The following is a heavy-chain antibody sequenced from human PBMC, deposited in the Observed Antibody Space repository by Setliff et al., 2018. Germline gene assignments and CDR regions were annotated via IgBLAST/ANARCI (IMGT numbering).Heavy chain of an antibody. CDR3: ARNGGAFSSSWFDY. J-gene: IGHJ4*02. V-gene: IGHV4-30-4*08. CDR2: IIYSGTT. CDR1: GGSISSGDYY. D-gene: IGHD3-22*01. Sequence: PSETLSLTCTVSGGSISSGDYYWSWIRQPPGKGLEWIGYIIYSGTTYNSPSLNSRVTMSVDTSKNQFTLRLNSVTAADTAVYFCARNGGAFSSSWFDYWGQGTLVTVSS.